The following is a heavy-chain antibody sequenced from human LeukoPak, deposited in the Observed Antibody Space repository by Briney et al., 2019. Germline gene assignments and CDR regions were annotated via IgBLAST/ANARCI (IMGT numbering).Heavy chain of an antibody. Sequence: GGSLRLSCAASEFTFTNYALSWVRQAPGKGLEWVSTISATDGGTFYADSVRGRFTISRDNSKKTVYLQMNSLSADDPAIYYCAKVAILGVVLDAFDIWGQGTMVTVSS. CDR2: ISATDGGT. V-gene: IGHV3-23*01. CDR3: AKVAILGVVLDAFDI. CDR1: EFTFTNYA. D-gene: IGHD3-3*01. J-gene: IGHJ3*02.